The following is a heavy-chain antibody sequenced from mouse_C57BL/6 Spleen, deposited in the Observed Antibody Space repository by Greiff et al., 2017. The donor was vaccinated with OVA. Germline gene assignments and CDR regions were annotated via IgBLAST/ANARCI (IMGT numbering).Heavy chain of an antibody. V-gene: IGHV1-66*01. CDR2: IYPGSGNT. D-gene: IGHD1-1*01. CDR3: ARGYYGSSYLDY. Sequence: QVQLQQSGPELVKPGASVKISCKASGYSFTSYYIHWVKQRPGQGLEWIGWIYPGSGNTKYNEKFKGKATLTADTSSSTAYMQLSSLTSEDSAVYYCARGYYGSSYLDYWGQGTTLTVSS. J-gene: IGHJ2*01. CDR1: GYSFTSYY.